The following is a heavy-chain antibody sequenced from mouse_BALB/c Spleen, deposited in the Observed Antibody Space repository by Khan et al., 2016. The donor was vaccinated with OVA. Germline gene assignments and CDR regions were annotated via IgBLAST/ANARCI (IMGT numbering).Heavy chain of an antibody. CDR1: GFTFSSYS. CDR2: ISSGGDYT. J-gene: IGHJ3*01. D-gene: IGHD1-1*01. Sequence: EVQLVESGGDLVKPGGSLKLSCAASGFTFSSYSMSWVRQTPDKRLEWVASISSGGDYTYYPDSVKGRFTISRDNAKNTMYLQMSDLKSEDTSMDYCADYLTGLFADWGQGTLVTVSA. CDR3: ADYLTGLFAD. V-gene: IGHV5-6*01.